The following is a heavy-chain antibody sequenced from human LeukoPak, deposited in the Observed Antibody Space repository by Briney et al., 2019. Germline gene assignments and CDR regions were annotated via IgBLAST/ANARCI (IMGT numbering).Heavy chain of an antibody. CDR3: ASHHRSLGY. V-gene: IGHV1-2*02. J-gene: IGHJ4*02. Sequence: ASVKVSCKASGYNFSDYYMHWVRQAPGQGLEWMGWINPNNGGTNYAQKFQGRVTMTRDTSIATTYMELSRLRSDDTAVYYCASHHRSLGYWGQGTLVTVSS. CDR2: INPNNGGT. D-gene: IGHD7-27*01. CDR1: GYNFSDYY.